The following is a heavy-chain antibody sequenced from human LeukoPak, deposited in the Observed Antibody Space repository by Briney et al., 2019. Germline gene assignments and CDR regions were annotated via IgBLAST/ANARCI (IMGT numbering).Heavy chain of an antibody. V-gene: IGHV3-23*01. CDR1: GFPFSSYA. CDR3: AKERTGGWPFDY. CDR2: ISGSGGTT. Sequence: PGGSLRLSCAASGFPFSSYAMSWVRQAPAKGLESVSGISGSGGTTYYADSVKGRHTISRDNSKNTLYLQMNSLRADDTAVYYCAKERTGGWPFDYWGQGTLVTVSS. J-gene: IGHJ4*02. D-gene: IGHD6-19*01.